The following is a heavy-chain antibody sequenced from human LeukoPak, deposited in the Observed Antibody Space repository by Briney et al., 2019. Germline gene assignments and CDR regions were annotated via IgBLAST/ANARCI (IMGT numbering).Heavy chain of an antibody. CDR1: GGSISSGGYY. J-gene: IGHJ6*03. Sequence: SQTLSLTCTVSGGSISSGGYYWSWIRQHPGKGLEWIGYIYYSGSTYYNPSLKSRVTISVDTSKNQFSLKLSSVTAADTAVYYCARDSRFGELSYYYYMDVWGKGTTVTVS. CDR2: IYYSGST. V-gene: IGHV4-31*03. D-gene: IGHD3-10*01. CDR3: ARDSRFGELSYYYYMDV.